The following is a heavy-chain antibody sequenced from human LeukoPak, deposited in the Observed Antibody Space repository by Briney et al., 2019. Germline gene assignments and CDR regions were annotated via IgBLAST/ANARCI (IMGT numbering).Heavy chain of an antibody. CDR2: IYYSGST. CDR3: ASRGDYGGYFEY. V-gene: IGHV4-59*01. Sequence: SETLSLTCTVSGGSISSYYWSWIRQPPGKGLEWIGYIYYSGSTNYNPSLRSRVTISVDTSKHQFSLKVSSVTAADTAVYYCASRGDYGGYFEYWGQGTLVTVSS. CDR1: GGSISSYY. D-gene: IGHD4-17*01. J-gene: IGHJ4*02.